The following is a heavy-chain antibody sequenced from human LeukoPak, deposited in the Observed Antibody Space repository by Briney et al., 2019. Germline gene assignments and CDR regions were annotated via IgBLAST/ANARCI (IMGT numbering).Heavy chain of an antibody. CDR3: ARSGGYYPARNWFDP. V-gene: IGHV4-59*01. CDR2: IYYSGST. Sequence: SETLSLTCTVSGGSISSYYWSWIRQPPGKGLEWIGYIYYSGSTNYNPSLKSRVTISVDTSKNQFSLTLSSVTAADTAVYYGARSGGYYPARNWFDPWGQGTLVTVSS. J-gene: IGHJ5*02. D-gene: IGHD3-22*01. CDR1: GGSISSYY.